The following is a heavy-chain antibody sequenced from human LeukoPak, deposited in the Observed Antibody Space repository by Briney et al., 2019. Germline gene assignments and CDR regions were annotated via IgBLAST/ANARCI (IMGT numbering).Heavy chain of an antibody. CDR2: ISSSGSTI. D-gene: IGHD3-10*01. CDR3: ARAEFFYGSGSYPFDY. V-gene: IGHV3-11*01. J-gene: IGHJ4*02. CDR1: GFTFSDYY. Sequence: GGSLRLSCAASGFTFSDYYMSWIRQAPGKGLEWVSYISSSGSTIYYADSVKGRFTISRDNAKNSLYLQMNSLRAEDTAVYYCARAEFFYGSGSYPFDYWGQGTLVTVSS.